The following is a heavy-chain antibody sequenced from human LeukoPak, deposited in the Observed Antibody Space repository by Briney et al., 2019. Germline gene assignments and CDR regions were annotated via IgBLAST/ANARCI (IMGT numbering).Heavy chain of an antibody. CDR1: GYTFTGYY. D-gene: IGHD6-19*01. Sequence: ASVEVSCKASGYTFTGYYMHWVRQAPGQGLEWMGWINPNSGGTNYAQKFQGRVTMTRDTSISTAYMELSRLRSDDTAVYYCASVMVSSGWYYYYYGMDVWGQGTTVTVSS. V-gene: IGHV1-2*02. J-gene: IGHJ6*02. CDR3: ASVMVSSGWYYYYYGMDV. CDR2: INPNSGGT.